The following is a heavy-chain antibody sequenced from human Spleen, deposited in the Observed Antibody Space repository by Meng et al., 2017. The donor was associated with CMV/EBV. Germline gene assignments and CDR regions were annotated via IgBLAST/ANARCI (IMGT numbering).Heavy chain of an antibody. V-gene: IGHV4-31*03. Sequence: TCTVSGGSISSGGYYWSWIRQLPGKGLEWIGYIYYSGSTYYKPSLMSRVTISVDTAKNHFSLNLSSVTAADTAVYYCARARNRAFDYWGRGTLDTVSS. CDR1: GGSISSGGYY. CDR2: IYYSGST. D-gene: IGHD1-14*01. J-gene: IGHJ4*02. CDR3: ARARNRAFDY.